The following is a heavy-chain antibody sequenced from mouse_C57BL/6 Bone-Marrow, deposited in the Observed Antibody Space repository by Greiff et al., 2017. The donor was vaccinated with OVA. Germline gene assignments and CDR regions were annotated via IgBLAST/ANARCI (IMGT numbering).Heavy chain of an antibody. D-gene: IGHD2-1*01. CDR3: ARRLYYGNYVY. CDR1: GYTFTSYG. CDR2: IYPRSGNT. V-gene: IGHV1-81*01. J-gene: IGHJ3*01. Sequence: VKLQESGAELARPGASVKLSCKASGYTFTSYGISWVKQRTGQGLEWIGEIYPRSGNTYYNEKFKGKATLTADKSSSTAYMELRSLTSEDSAVYFCARRLYYGNYVYWGQGTLVTVSA.